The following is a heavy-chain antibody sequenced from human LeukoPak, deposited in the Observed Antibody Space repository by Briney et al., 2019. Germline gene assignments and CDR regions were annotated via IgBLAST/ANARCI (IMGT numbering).Heavy chain of an antibody. CDR2: ISYDGSNK. J-gene: IGHJ5*02. CDR1: GFTFSSYG. CDR3: AKDSGFWFDP. D-gene: IGHD1-26*01. V-gene: IGHV3-30*18. Sequence: GGSLRLSCAASGFTFSSYGMHWVRPAPGKGLEWVAVISYDGSNKYYADSVKGRFTISRDNSKNTLYLQMNSLRAEDTAVYYCAKDSGFWFDPWGQGTLVTVSS.